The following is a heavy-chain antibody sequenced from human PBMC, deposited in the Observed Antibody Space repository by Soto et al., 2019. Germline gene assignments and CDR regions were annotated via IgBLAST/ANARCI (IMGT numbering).Heavy chain of an antibody. Sequence: QSGGSLRLSCVASGFTFSGSTICWVRQASGKGLEWVGRITSKAHSYATAYAASVKGRFTISRDDSKNTAYLQMNSLRTEDTAVYYCTSRPTYFYDTSHDAFDIWGQGTMVTVSS. D-gene: IGHD3-22*01. CDR2: ITSKAHSYAT. V-gene: IGHV3-73*01. J-gene: IGHJ3*02. CDR3: TSRPTYFYDTSHDAFDI. CDR1: GFTFSGST.